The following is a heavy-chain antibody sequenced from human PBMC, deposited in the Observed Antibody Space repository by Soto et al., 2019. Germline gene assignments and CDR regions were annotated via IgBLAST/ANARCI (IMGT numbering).Heavy chain of an antibody. V-gene: IGHV1-69*02. D-gene: IGHD6-13*01. CDR1: GGTFSSYT. Sequence: QVQLVQSGAEVKKPGSSVKVSCKASGGTFSSYTVSWVRQAPGQGLEWMGRIIPILGIANYAQKFQGRVTITADKSTSTAYMELSSLRSEDTAVYYCAGIAAAGYYFDYWGQETLVTVSS. J-gene: IGHJ4*02. CDR3: AGIAAAGYYFDY. CDR2: IIPILGIA.